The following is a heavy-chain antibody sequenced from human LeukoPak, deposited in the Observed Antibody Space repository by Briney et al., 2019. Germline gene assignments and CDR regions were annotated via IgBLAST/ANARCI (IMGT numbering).Heavy chain of an antibody. J-gene: IGHJ4*02. Sequence: SETLSLTCAVYGGSFSGYYWSWIRQPPGKGLEWIGYIYYTGSTNYNPSLKSRVTISADTSKNEFSLRLTSVPAADTAVYYCAREANYYGSGSYFEGTFDYWGQGSLVTVST. CDR2: IYYTGST. D-gene: IGHD3-10*01. CDR1: GGSFSGYY. V-gene: IGHV4-59*01. CDR3: AREANYYGSGSYFEGTFDY.